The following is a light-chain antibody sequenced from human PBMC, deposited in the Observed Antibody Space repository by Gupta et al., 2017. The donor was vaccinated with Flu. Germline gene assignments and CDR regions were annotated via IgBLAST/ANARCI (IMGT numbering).Light chain of an antibody. CDR3: SSYTSSSTRLYV. CDR1: SSDVGGYNY. Sequence: GQSFTISCTGTSSDVGGYNYVSWYQQHPGKAPKLMIYEVSNRPSGVSNRFSGSKSGNTASLTISGLQAEDEADYYCSSYTSSSTRLYVFGTGTKVTVL. J-gene: IGLJ1*01. CDR2: EVS. V-gene: IGLV2-14*01.